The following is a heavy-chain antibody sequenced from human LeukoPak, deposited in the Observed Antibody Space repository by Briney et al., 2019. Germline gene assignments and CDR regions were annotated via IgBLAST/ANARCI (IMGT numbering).Heavy chain of an antibody. CDR2: ISSSSGYI. Sequence: GGSLRLSCAASGFTVSSNYMSWVRQAPGKGLEWVSSISSSSGYIYYADSVKGRFTISRDNAKNSLYLQMNSLRAEDTAVYYCASAYYYGSGSYLYYFDYWGQGTLVTVSS. V-gene: IGHV3-21*01. CDR1: GFTVSSNY. J-gene: IGHJ4*02. D-gene: IGHD3-10*01. CDR3: ASAYYYGSGSYLYYFDY.